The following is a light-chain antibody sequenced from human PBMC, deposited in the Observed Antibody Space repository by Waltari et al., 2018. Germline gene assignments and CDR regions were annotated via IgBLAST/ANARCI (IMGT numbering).Light chain of an antibody. CDR2: DVR. J-gene: IGLJ2*01. V-gene: IGLV2-14*03. CDR1: SSDVGDFNY. CDR3: TSYTRGSTF. Sequence: QTTLTQPASVSGSPGQSITISCTGTSSDVGDFNYVSCYQQHPGKAPKLIIYDVRYRPSRLSNRLSGSKSCNTPSLSISGLQAEDEADYYCTSYTRGSTFFGGGTRLTVL.